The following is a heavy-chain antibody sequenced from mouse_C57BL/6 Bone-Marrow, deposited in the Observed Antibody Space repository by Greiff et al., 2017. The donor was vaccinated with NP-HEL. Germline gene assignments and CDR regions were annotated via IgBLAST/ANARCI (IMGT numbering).Heavy chain of an antibody. Sequence: QVQLQQSGAELAKPGASVTLSCKASGYTFTSYWMHWVKQRPGQGLEWIGYINPSSGYTKYNQQFKDKATFTADKSSSTAYMQLSSLTYEDSAVYYCATRAYYGSSYTYYYAMDYGGQGTSVTVSS. CDR1: GYTFTSYW. V-gene: IGHV1-7*01. CDR2: INPSSGYT. D-gene: IGHD1-1*01. CDR3: ATRAYYGSSYTYYYAMDY. J-gene: IGHJ4*01.